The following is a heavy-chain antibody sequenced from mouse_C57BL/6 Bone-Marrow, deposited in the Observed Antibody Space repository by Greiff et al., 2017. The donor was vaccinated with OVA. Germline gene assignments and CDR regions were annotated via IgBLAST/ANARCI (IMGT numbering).Heavy chain of an antibody. Sequence: QVQLQQSGPELVKPGASVKISCKASGYAFSSSWMNWVKQRPGKGLEWIGRIYPGDGDTNYNGKFKGQATLTADKSSSTAYMQLSSLTSEDSAVYFCARWDSSSPLDYWGQGTTLTVSS. V-gene: IGHV1-82*01. CDR1: GYAFSSSW. J-gene: IGHJ2*01. CDR2: IYPGDGDT. D-gene: IGHD3-2*02. CDR3: ARWDSSSPLDY.